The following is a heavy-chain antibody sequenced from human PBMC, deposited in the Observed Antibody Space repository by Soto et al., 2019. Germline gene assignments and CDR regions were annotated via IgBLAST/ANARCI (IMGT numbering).Heavy chain of an antibody. CDR3: ASPPQGTGTDVVV. D-gene: IGHD1-7*01. CDR1: GGSISSGGYY. V-gene: IGHV4-31*03. Sequence: SETLSLTCTVSGGSISSGGYYWSWIRQHPGKGLEWIGYIYYSGSTYYNPSLKSRVTISVDTSKNQFSLKLSSVTAADTAVYYCASPPQGTGTDVVVWGQGTTVTVSS. J-gene: IGHJ6*02. CDR2: IYYSGST.